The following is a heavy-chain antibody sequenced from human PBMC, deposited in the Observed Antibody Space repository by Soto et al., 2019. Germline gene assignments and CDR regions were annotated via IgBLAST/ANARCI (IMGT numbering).Heavy chain of an antibody. V-gene: IGHV3-30-3*01. CDR1: GFTFSSYA. Sequence: QVQLVESGGGVVQPGRSLRLSCAASGFTFSSYAMHWVRQAPGQGLEWVAVISYDGSNKYYADSVKGRFTISRDNSKNTLYLQMISLRAEDTALYYCARGKWIAAARGHYWCQESLITVSS. CDR2: ISYDGSNK. D-gene: IGHD6-13*01. CDR3: ARGKWIAAARGHY. J-gene: IGHJ4*02.